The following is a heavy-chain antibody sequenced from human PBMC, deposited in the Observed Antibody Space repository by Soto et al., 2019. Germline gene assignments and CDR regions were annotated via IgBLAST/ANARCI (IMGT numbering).Heavy chain of an antibody. CDR2: ISWNSGSI. CDR1: GFTFDDYA. D-gene: IGHD6-19*01. CDR3: AKDTYSSGWQTDAFDI. Sequence: GGSLRLSCAASGFTFDDYAMHWVRQAPGKGLEWVSGISWNSGSIGYADSVKGRFTISRDNAKNSLYLQMNSLRAEDTALYYCAKDTYSSGWQTDAFDIWGQGTMVTVSS. V-gene: IGHV3-9*01. J-gene: IGHJ3*02.